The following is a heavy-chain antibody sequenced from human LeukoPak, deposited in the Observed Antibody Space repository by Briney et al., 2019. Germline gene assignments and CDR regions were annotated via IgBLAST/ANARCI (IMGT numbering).Heavy chain of an antibody. CDR2: IYHSGST. V-gene: IGHV4-39*07. CDR3: ARGQWELHY. D-gene: IGHD1-26*01. J-gene: IGHJ4*02. CDR1: GVPISSRSYY. Sequence: SETLSLTCTVSGVPISSRSYYWGWIRQPPGKGLEWIGSIYHSGSTYYNPSLKSRVTISVDTSKNQFSLKLSSVTAADTAVYYCARGQWELHYWGQGTLVTVSS.